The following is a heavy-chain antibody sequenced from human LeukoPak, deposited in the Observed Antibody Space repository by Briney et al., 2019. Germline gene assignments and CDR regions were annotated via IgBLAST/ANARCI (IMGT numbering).Heavy chain of an antibody. Sequence: GGSLRLSCAASGFPFSSYTMNWVRQPPGKGLEWVSSISSSGNYMYYADSVKGLFTISRDDAKNSLYLQMNSLRAEDTAVYYCARDGWSDYWGQGTLVTVSS. CDR2: ISSSGNYM. J-gene: IGHJ4*02. D-gene: IGHD2-15*01. CDR3: ARDGWSDY. CDR1: GFPFSSYT. V-gene: IGHV3-21*01.